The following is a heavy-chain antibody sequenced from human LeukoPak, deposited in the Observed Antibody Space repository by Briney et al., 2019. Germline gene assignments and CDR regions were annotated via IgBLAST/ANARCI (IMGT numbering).Heavy chain of an antibody. CDR1: GGSISSYY. D-gene: IGHD5-24*01. CDR2: IYYSGST. CDR3: ARGGGSRDGYNFDY. V-gene: IGHV4-59*01. Sequence: SETLSLTCTVSGGSISSYYWSWIRQPPRKGLEWIGYIYYSGSTNYNPSLKSRVTISLDTSKNQFSLKLSSVTAADTAVYYCARGGGSRDGYNFDYWGQGTPVTVSS. J-gene: IGHJ4*02.